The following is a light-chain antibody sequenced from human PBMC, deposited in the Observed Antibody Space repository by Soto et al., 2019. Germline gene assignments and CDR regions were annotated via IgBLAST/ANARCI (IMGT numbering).Light chain of an antibody. CDR1: QRISAW. Sequence: VQMTQPPSTLSATAGDIVTITWRASQRISAWLAWYRQKPGKAPKLLIYDASSLESGVPSRFSGSGSGTDFTLTISSLQPEDFATYYCQQADSFPITFGQGTRLEIK. CDR3: QQADSFPIT. CDR2: DAS. V-gene: IGKV1-5*01. J-gene: IGKJ5*01.